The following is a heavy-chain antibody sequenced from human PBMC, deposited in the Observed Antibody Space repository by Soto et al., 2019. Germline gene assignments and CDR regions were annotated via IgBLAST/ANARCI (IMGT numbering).Heavy chain of an antibody. V-gene: IGHV4-59*08. Sequence: QVQLQESGPGLVKPSETLSLTCTVSSGSISNYYWSWIRQPPGKGLEWIGYIYYSGSTNYNPSLKRPVTISVDPSKNQFSLKMTSVTAADTAVYFCARHLRSNVWLHSWGQGTLVTVSS. CDR3: ARHLRSNVWLHS. CDR1: SGSISNYY. J-gene: IGHJ1*01. D-gene: IGHD5-12*01. CDR2: IYYSGST.